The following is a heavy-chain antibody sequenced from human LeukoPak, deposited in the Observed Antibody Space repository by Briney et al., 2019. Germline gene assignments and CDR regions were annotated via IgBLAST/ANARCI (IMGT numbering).Heavy chain of an antibody. CDR2: IYTSGST. V-gene: IGHV4-61*02. J-gene: IGHJ4*02. CDR3: ASGVGCSSTSCYKAGGEFDY. Sequence: PSQTLSLTCTVSGGSISSGSYYWSWIRQPAGKGLEWIGRIYTSGSTNYNPSLKSRVTISVDTSKNQFSLKLSSVTAADTAVYYCASGVGCSSTSCYKAGGEFDYWGQGTLVTV. D-gene: IGHD2-2*02. CDR1: GGSISSGSYY.